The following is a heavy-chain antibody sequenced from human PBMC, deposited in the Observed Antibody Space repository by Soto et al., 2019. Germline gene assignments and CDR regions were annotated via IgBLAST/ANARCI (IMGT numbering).Heavy chain of an antibody. CDR3: ARVASYCSGGSCYLDY. D-gene: IGHD2-15*01. Sequence: QVQLQQWGAGLLKPSETLSLTCAVYGGSFSGYYWSWIRQPPGKGLEWIGEINHSGSTNYNPSLKSRVTIPVDTSKNQFSLKLSSVTAADTAVYYCARVASYCSGGSCYLDYWGQGTLVTVSS. V-gene: IGHV4-34*01. CDR1: GGSFSGYY. J-gene: IGHJ4*02. CDR2: INHSGST.